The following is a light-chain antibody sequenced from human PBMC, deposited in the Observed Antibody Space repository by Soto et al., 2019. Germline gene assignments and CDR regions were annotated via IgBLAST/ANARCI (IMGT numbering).Light chain of an antibody. V-gene: IGLV2-14*03. CDR2: DVS. J-gene: IGLJ1*01. Sequence: QSVLTQPASVSGSPGQSITISCTGTSSDIGDSNYVSWYQQHPGKAPKLVIYDVSNRPSGVSNRFSGSKSANTASLTISGFQAEDEADYYCSSLRSSSLSYVFGTGTTVTVL. CDR1: SSDIGDSNY. CDR3: SSLRSSSLSYV.